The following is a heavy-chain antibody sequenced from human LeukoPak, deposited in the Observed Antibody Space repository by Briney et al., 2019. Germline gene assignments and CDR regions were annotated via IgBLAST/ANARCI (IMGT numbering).Heavy chain of an antibody. Sequence: ASVKVSCKASGYTFTSYDINWVRQATGQGLEWMGWMNPNSGNTGYAQKFQGRVTITADKSTSTAYMELSSLRSEDTAVYYCARANGGRDAFDIWGQGTMVTVSS. CDR3: ARANGGRDAFDI. CDR1: GYTFTSYD. D-gene: IGHD2-15*01. J-gene: IGHJ3*02. CDR2: MNPNSGNT. V-gene: IGHV1-8*01.